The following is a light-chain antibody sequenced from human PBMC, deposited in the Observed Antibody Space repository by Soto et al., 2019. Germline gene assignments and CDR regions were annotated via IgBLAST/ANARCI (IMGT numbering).Light chain of an antibody. J-gene: IGKJ5*01. Sequence: DIVLTQSPATLSLSPLEISTLSCRASQSVSSYLAWYQQKPGQAPRLLIYDASNRATGIPARFSGSGSGTDFTLTISSLDPEDFAVYYCQQRGDWPLTFGQGTRLEIK. V-gene: IGKV3-11*01. CDR3: QQRGDWPLT. CDR2: DAS. CDR1: QSVSSY.